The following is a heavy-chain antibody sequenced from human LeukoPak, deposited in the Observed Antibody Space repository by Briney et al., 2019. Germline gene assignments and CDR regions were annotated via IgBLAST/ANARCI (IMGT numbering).Heavy chain of an antibody. D-gene: IGHD3-3*01. CDR3: AKDRDYSFWSGSGAFDI. CDR2: IYSGGNT. Sequence: GGSLRLSCAAPGFSVSSNHMSWVRQAPGKGLEWVSIIYSGGNTDYADSVKGRFTISRDNSKNTLFLQMNSLRVEDTAAYYCAKDRDYSFWSGSGAFDIWGQGTTVTVSS. J-gene: IGHJ3*02. CDR1: GFSVSSNH. V-gene: IGHV3-53*01.